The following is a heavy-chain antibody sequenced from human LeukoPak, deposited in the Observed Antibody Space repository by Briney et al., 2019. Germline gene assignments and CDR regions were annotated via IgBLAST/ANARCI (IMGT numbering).Heavy chain of an antibody. J-gene: IGHJ5*02. CDR2: IYTSGST. V-gene: IGHV4-61*02. CDR1: GGSISSGSYY. Sequence: SETLSLTCTVSGGSISSGSYYWSWIRQPAGKGLEWIGRIYTSGSTNYSPSLKSRVTISVDTSKNQFSLKLSSVTAADTAVYYCTRSGSRGRNWFDPWGQGTLVTVSS. D-gene: IGHD3-16*01. CDR3: TRSGSRGRNWFDP.